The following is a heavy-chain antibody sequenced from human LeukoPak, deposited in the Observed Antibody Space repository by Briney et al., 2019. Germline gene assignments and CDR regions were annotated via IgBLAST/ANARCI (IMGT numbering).Heavy chain of an antibody. CDR1: GYTFTSYG. J-gene: IGHJ4*02. D-gene: IGHD4-17*01. CDR3: ARARFGYGDYVENFDY. CDR2: ISAYNGNT. V-gene: IGHV1-18*01. Sequence: EASVKVSCKASGYTFTSYGISWVRQAPGQGLEWMGWISAYNGNTNYAQKLQGRVTMTTDTSTSTAYMELRSLRSDDTAVYYCARARFGYGDYVENFDYWGQGTLVTVSS.